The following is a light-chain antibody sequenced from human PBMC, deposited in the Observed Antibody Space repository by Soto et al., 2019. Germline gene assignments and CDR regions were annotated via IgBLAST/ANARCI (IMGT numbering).Light chain of an antibody. J-gene: IGLJ2*01. V-gene: IGLV1-44*01. CDR3: AAWDDSLNGVL. CDR1: RSNIESNT. Sequence: QSVLTQPPSASGTPGQSVTISCSGSRSNIESNTVNWYQQLPGTAPKLLIYSNNQRPSGVPDRFSASKSGTSASLAISGLQSEDEADYYCAAWDDSLNGVLFGGGTKLTVL. CDR2: SNN.